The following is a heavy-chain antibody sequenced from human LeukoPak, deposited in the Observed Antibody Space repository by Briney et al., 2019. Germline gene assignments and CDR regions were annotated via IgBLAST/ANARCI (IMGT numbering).Heavy chain of an antibody. CDR2: IYYSGST. CDR3: ARRYCSSTSCLIDY. Sequence: SETLSLTCTVSGGSVSSSSYYWGWIRQPPGKWLEWIGSIYYSGSTYYNPSLKSRVTISVDTSKNQFSLNLSSVTAADTAVYYCARRYCSSTSCLIDYWGQGTLVTVSS. D-gene: IGHD2-2*01. CDR1: GGSVSSSSYY. V-gene: IGHV4-39*01. J-gene: IGHJ4*02.